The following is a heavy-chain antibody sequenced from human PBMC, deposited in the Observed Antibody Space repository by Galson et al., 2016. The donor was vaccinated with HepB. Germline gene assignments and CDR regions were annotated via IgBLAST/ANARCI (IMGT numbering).Heavy chain of an antibody. V-gene: IGHV3-74*01. CDR2: INSDGSST. Sequence: SLRLSCAASGFPFSRYWMHWVRQAPGKGLVWVSRINSDGSSTAYADSVRGRFTISRDNAKNAVYLQMNSLRAEDTALYYCVREDYGDDPVYYYYYGMDVWGKGTTVTVSS. D-gene: IGHD4-17*01. CDR3: VREDYGDDPVYYYYYGMDV. CDR1: GFPFSRYW. J-gene: IGHJ6*04.